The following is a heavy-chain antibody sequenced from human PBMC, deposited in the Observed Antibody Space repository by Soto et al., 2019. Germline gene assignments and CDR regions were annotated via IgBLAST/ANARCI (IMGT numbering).Heavy chain of an antibody. V-gene: IGHV3-30*18. CDR3: AKETVEYYFDY. CDR1: GFTFSIYH. J-gene: IGHJ4*02. CDR2: ISYDGSNK. D-gene: IGHD3-3*01. Sequence: PGASLRLSCAASGFTFSIYHMHWVRQAPGKGLEWVAVISYDGSNKYYADSVKGRFTISRDNSKNTLYLQMNSLRGEDTAVYYCAKETVEYYFDYWGQGT.